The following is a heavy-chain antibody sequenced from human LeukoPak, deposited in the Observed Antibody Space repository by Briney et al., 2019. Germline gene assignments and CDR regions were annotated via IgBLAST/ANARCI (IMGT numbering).Heavy chain of an antibody. CDR2: INPNSGGT. CDR3: ARGGPFGDYTYSDFDY. V-gene: IGHV1-2*04. CDR1: GYTFTGYY. Sequence: ASVKVSCKASGYTFTGYYMHWVRQAPGQGLEWMGWINPNSGGTNYAQEFQGWVTMTRDTSISTAYMELSRLRSDDTAVYYCARGGPFGDYTYSDFDYWGQGTLVTVSS. D-gene: IGHD4-17*01. J-gene: IGHJ4*02.